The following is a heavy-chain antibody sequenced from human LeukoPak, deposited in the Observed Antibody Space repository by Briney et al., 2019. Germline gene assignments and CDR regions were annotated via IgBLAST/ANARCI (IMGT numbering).Heavy chain of an antibody. CDR2: IWYDGSNK. J-gene: IGHJ4*02. Sequence: GGSLRLSCAASGFTFSNYGMAWVCQPPGKGLEWLAAIWYDGSNKYYADSVKGRFTISRDNSERTLYLQMNSLRAEDTAVYYCARGVTTADYWGQGTLVTVSS. CDR3: ARGVTTADY. D-gene: IGHD2-21*02. CDR1: GFTFSNYG. V-gene: IGHV3-33*01.